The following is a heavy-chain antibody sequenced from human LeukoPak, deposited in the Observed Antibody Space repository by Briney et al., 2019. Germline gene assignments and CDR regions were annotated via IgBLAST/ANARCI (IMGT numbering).Heavy chain of an antibody. D-gene: IGHD2-15*01. J-gene: IGHJ5*02. V-gene: IGHV1-69*13. CDR1: GGTLSSHT. CDR3: AVVVAAA. Sequence: SVKVSCKASGGTLSSHTISWVRQTPGQGLEWMGGITPIFGTAKYAQKFQGRVTITAVESMSTAYMELSSLRSEDTAVYYCAVVVAAAWGQGTLVTVSS. CDR2: ITPIFGTA.